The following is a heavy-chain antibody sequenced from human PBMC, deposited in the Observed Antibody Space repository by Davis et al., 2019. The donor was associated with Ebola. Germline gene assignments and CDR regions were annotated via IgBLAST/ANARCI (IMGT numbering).Heavy chain of an antibody. Sequence: PGGSLRLSCAASGFTFSSYSMNWVRQAPGKGLEWVSYISSSSSTIYYADSVKGRFTISRDNAKNSLYLQMNSLRDEDTAVYYCASQDYCTNGVCFTGGMDVWGQGTTVTVSS. D-gene: IGHD2-8*01. J-gene: IGHJ6*02. CDR3: ASQDYCTNGVCFTGGMDV. CDR1: GFTFSSYS. CDR2: ISSSSSTI. V-gene: IGHV3-48*02.